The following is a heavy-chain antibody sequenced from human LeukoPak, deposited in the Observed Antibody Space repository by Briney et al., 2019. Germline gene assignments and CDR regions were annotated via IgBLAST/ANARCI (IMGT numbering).Heavy chain of an antibody. J-gene: IGHJ4*02. D-gene: IGHD1-26*01. CDR2: ISYDGSNK. CDR3: AKENLSGSYYYFDY. Sequence: PGRSLRLSCAGSGFTFSSYGMHGVRQAPGKGLEGVAVISYDGSNKYYADSVQGRFTISRDNSKNTLYLQMNSLRAEDTAVYYCAKENLSGSYYYFDYWGQGTLVTVSS. V-gene: IGHV3-30*18. CDR1: GFTFSSYG.